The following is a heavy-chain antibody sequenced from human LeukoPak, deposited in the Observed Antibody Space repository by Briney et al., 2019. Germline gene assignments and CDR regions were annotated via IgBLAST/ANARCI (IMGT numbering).Heavy chain of an antibody. V-gene: IGHV3-53*01. D-gene: IGHD4-17*01. CDR2: IYSGGST. CDR3: ARGSNTVTEFDY. CDR1: GFTVSSNY. Sequence: GGSLRLSCAASGFTVSSNYMSWVRQAPGKGLEWVSVIYSGGSTYYADSVKGRFTISRDNSKNTLFLRMNSLRAEDTAVYYCARGSNTVTEFDYWGQGTLVTVSS. J-gene: IGHJ4*02.